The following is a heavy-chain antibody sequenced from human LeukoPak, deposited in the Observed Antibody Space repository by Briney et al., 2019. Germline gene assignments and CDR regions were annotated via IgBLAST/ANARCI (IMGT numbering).Heavy chain of an antibody. CDR3: AKCSSGWFMGPY. Sequence: GGSLRLSCAASGFTFSSYWMTWVRQAPGKGLEWVAVISYDGSNKYYADSVKGRFTISRDNSKNTLYLQMNSLRAEDTAVYYCAKCSSGWFMGPYWGQGTLVTVSS. J-gene: IGHJ4*02. CDR1: GFTFSSYW. V-gene: IGHV3-30*18. CDR2: ISYDGSNK. D-gene: IGHD6-19*01.